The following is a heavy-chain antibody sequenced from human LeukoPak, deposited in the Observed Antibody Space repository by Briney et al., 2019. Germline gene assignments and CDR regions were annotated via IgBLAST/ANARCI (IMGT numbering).Heavy chain of an antibody. CDR1: GFAFSSYG. CDR3: AKHSRLERLGGAFDI. Sequence: GGTLRLSCAASGFAFSSYGMSWVRQAPGKGLQWVSAISGDGKDRDYPDSVKGRFTISRDNSKNTLYLQMNSLRAEDTAVYYCAKHSRLERLGGAFDIWGQGTMVTVSS. CDR2: ISGDGKDR. V-gene: IGHV3-23*01. D-gene: IGHD1-1*01. J-gene: IGHJ3*02.